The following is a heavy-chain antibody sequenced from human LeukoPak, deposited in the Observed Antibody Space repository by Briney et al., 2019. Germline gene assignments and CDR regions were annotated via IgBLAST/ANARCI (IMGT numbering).Heavy chain of an antibody. J-gene: IGHJ4*02. CDR3: ARWDIAMDYFDY. D-gene: IGHD5-18*01. CDR2: INPSGGST. Sequence: ASVKVSCKASGYTFTNYYMHWVRRAPGQGLEWMGVINPSGGSTSYAQKFQGRVTMTRDMSTSTVYMELSSLRSDDTAVYYCARWDIAMDYFDYWGQGTLVTVSS. V-gene: IGHV1-46*01. CDR1: GYTFTNYY.